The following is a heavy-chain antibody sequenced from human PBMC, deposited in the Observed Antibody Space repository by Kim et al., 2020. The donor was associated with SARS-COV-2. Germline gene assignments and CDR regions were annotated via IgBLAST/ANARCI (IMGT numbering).Heavy chain of an antibody. CDR3: ARAGWYYYYYYGMDV. D-gene: IGHD2-8*01. V-gene: IGHV4-31*02. J-gene: IGHJ6*02. Sequence: SLKSRITISVDTSKNQFSLKLSSVTAADTAVYYCARAGWYYYYYYGMDVWGQGTTVTVSS.